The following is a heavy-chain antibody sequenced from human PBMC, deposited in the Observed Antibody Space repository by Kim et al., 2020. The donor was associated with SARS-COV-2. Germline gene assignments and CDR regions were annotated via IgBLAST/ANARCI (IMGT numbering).Heavy chain of an antibody. Sequence: ASVKVSCKASGYTFTSYGISWVRQAPGQGLEWMGWISAYNGNTNYAQKLQGRVTMTTDTSTSTAYMELRSLRSDDTAVYYCARDRDESSSFLYYYYYYGMDVWGQGTTVTVSS. CDR1: GYTFTSYG. J-gene: IGHJ6*02. V-gene: IGHV1-18*01. CDR3: ARDRDESSSFLYYYYYYGMDV. D-gene: IGHD6-6*01. CDR2: ISAYNGNT.